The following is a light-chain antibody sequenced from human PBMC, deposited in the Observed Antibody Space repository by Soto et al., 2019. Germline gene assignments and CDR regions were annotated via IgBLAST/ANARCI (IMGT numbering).Light chain of an antibody. J-gene: IGLJ3*02. CDR3: SSYTSSTTWV. CDR1: SSDVGAYDH. CDR2: KVS. Sequence: QSVLTQPASVSESRGQSITISCIGTSSDVGAYDHVSWYQQHPGKAPKVIISKVSNRPSGVSTRFSGSKSGNTASLTISGLQTEDEAYYYCSSYTSSTTWVFGGGTKVTVL. V-gene: IGLV2-14*01.